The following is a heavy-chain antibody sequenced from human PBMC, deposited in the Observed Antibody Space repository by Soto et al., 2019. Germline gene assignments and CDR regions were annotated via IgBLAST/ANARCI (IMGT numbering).Heavy chain of an antibody. D-gene: IGHD4-17*01. V-gene: IGHV5-51*01. CDR3: ARHGFYGDYASNYFDP. CDR1: GYNFATYW. Sequence: GESLKISCEGFGYNFATYWIAWVRQMPGKGLEYMGIIYPGDSDSRYSPSFQGQVTFSADKSISTAYLQWSSLKASDTAMYYCARHGFYGDYASNYFDPWGQGTLVTVSS. CDR2: IYPGDSDS. J-gene: IGHJ5*02.